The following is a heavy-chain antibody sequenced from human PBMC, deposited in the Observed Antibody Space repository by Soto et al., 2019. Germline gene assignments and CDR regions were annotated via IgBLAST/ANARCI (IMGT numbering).Heavy chain of an antibody. CDR3: ARGGNPDY. J-gene: IGHJ4*02. CDR1: GFTFNNYW. Sequence: EVQLVESGGGLVEPGGSLRLSCAASGFTFNNYWMHWVRQAPGKGLLWVSRIQSDGSSTDYADSVKGAFTISRDNAKNTLYLQMNSLRAEDTAVYYCARGGNPDYWGQGTLVTVSS. V-gene: IGHV3-74*01. D-gene: IGHD4-4*01. CDR2: IQSDGSST.